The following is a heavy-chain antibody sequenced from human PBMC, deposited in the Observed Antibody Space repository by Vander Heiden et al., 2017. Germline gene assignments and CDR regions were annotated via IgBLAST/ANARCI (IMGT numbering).Heavy chain of an antibody. Sequence: EVQLLESGGGLVQPGGSLRLSCAASGFPFSSYAMSWVRQAPGKGLEWVSAISGSGGRTYYADAVKGRFTISRDNSKNTLYLQMKRMRAEETAVYYSAKASTGKGRLYFDYWGQGTMVTVYS. CDR1: GFPFSSYA. J-gene: IGHJ4*02. V-gene: IGHV3-23*01. CDR2: ISGSGGRT. CDR3: AKASTGKGRLYFDY.